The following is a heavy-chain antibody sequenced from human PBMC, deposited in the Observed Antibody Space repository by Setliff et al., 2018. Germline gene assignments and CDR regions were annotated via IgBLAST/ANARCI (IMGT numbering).Heavy chain of an antibody. J-gene: IGHJ4*02. CDR3: ARRYGSGSYLHYFDY. CDR2: SSYTWST. V-gene: IGHV4-59*08. D-gene: IGHD3-10*01. Sequence: SETLSLTCSVSGGSISGYYWTWFRQAPGKGLEWIGYSSYTWSTTYNPSLKSRVTMSIDTSKSQISLTLTSVTAADTAVYYCARRYGSGSYLHYFDYWGQGILVTV. CDR1: GGSISGYY.